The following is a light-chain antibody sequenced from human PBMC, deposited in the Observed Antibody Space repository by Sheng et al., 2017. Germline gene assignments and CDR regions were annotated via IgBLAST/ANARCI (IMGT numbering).Light chain of an antibody. CDR3: QQYGSSPAT. CDR2: DAS. V-gene: IGKV3-20*01. J-gene: IGKJ4*01. Sequence: EIVLTQSPGTLSLSPGERATLSCRASQSVSSNYLAWYQQKPGQAPRLLIYDASARATGIPDRFSGSGSGTDFTLTISRLEPQDSAVFYCQQYGSSPATFGGGTKVGIK. CDR1: QSVSSNY.